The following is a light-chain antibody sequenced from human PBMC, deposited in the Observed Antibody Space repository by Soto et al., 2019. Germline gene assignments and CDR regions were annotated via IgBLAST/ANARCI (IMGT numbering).Light chain of an antibody. Sequence: DIQMTQSPSSLSASVGDRVTITCRASQSINSYLNWYQQKPGKAPKLLIYGASSLQSGVPSRFSGSGPGTDFTLTISSLQPEDFATYYCQQSYSTLLSFGPGTKVDIK. CDR1: QSINSY. CDR3: QQSYSTLLS. CDR2: GAS. V-gene: IGKV1-39*01. J-gene: IGKJ3*01.